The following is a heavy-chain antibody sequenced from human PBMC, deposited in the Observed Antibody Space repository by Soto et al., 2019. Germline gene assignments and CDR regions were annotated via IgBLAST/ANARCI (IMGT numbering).Heavy chain of an antibody. V-gene: IGHV4-31*03. CDR1: GGSISSGGYY. J-gene: IGHJ4*02. Sequence: SETLSLTCTVSGGSISSGGYYWSWIRQHPGKGLEWIGYIYYSGSTYYNPSLKSRVTISVDTSKNQFSLKLSSVTAADTAVYYCARGNFDSNYGDYWGQGTLVTVSS. CDR2: IYYSGST. CDR3: ARGNFDSNYGDY. D-gene: IGHD4-4*01.